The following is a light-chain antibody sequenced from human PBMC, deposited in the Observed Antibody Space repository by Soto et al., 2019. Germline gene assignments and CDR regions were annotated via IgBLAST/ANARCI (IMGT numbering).Light chain of an antibody. CDR2: DVS. CDR1: SSDLGTYNS. V-gene: IGLV2-11*01. CDR3: CSYSGSDTLL. J-gene: IGLJ2*01. Sequence: QSATTQPRSLSGYPGESVTISCSGTSSDLGTYNSVSWYQQYPGKAPKVMIYDVSERPSEVPVRFSGSKSGNTASLTNSGLQAEDEAEYFCCSYSGSDTLLFGGGAQLTVL.